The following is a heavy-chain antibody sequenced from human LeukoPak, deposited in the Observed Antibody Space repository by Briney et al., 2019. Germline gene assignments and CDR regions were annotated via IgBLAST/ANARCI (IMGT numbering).Heavy chain of an antibody. V-gene: IGHV1-18*01. CDR3: ARDLVDIWTAPVYLDY. CDR1: GYTFINYG. Sequence: ASVKVSCKSSGYTFINYGISWMRQAPGQGLEWMGWISAYNGNTDYAQKFQGRVSMTKDTITNTVYMELTSLGSDDTAVYYCARDLVDIWTAPVYLDYWGQGTLVTVSS. J-gene: IGHJ4*02. CDR2: ISAYNGNT. D-gene: IGHD3-9*01.